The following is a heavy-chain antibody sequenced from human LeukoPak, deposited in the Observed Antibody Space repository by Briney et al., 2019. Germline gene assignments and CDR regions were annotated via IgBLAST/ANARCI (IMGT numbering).Heavy chain of an antibody. CDR1: GFTFSSYW. Sequence: PGGSLRLSCAASGFTFSSYWMSWVRQAPGKGLEWVANIKQDGSEKYYADSVKGRFTISRDNSKNTLYLQMNSLRAEDTAVYYCAKSAYYDLWGQGTLVTVSS. CDR3: AKSAYYDL. D-gene: IGHD3-22*01. J-gene: IGHJ4*02. CDR2: IKQDGSEK. V-gene: IGHV3-7*03.